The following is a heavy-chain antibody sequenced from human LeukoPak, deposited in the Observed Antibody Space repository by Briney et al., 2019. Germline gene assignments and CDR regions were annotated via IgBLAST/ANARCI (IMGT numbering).Heavy chain of an antibody. CDR2: ISGDGGTT. CDR3: ARRSYDAYYAMDV. CDR1: GFSFGDNA. J-gene: IGHJ6*02. D-gene: IGHD3-22*01. Sequence: PGGSLRLSCAASGFSFGDNAMHWVRQGPGEGLEWVSLISGDGGTTYYADSVKGRYTVSRDNSKNSLYLQMNRLRTEDTALYYCARRSYDAYYAMDVWGQGTTVTVS. V-gene: IGHV3-43*02.